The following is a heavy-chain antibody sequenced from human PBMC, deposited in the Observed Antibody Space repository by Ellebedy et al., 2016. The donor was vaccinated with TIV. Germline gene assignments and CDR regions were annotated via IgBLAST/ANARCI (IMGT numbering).Heavy chain of an antibody. D-gene: IGHD3-9*01. CDR1: GFTFSRSA. J-gene: IGHJ4*02. CDR2: ISSWDYGGGT. V-gene: IGHV3-23*01. CDR3: ARDPRPYLRYGHYDF. Sequence: GESLKISCTASGFTFSRSAMSWVRQAPGKGLEWVSQISSWDYGGGTYYTDSVRGRFTISRDNAKNSLFLQMDNLRADDTAVYYCARDPRPYLRYGHYDFWGQGTLVTVSS.